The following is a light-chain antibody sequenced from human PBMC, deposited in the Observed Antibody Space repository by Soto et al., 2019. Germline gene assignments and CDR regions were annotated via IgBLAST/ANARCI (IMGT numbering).Light chain of an antibody. CDR1: QSISSW. CDR2: EAS. Sequence: DIQMTQSPSTLSASVGDRVTITCRASQSISSWLAWYQQKPGKAPRLLIYEASSLDRGIPSRFSGSGSGTEFTLTISSLQPDDFATYYCQQYNDYSGTFGQGTKVEI. J-gene: IGKJ1*01. CDR3: QQYNDYSGT. V-gene: IGKV1-5*03.